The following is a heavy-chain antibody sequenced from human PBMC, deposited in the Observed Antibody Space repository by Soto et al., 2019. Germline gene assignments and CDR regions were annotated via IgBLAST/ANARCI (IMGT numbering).Heavy chain of an antibody. D-gene: IGHD3-10*01. V-gene: IGHV4-59*01. CDR2: IFHSLGA. J-gene: IGHJ4*02. CDR3: VRDLNGSGDY. CDR1: GGSTTSDY. Sequence: SETLSLTCTVSGGSTTSDYSSWIRQPPGKGLEWLGYIFHSLGAKDNPSLWSPGTLSLDTSKNQLSLSLRSVTAADTAIYFCVRDLNGSGDYWGQGTLVTVSS.